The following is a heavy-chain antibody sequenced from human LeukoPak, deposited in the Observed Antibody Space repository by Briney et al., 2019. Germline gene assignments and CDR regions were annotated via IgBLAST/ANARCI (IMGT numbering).Heavy chain of an antibody. D-gene: IGHD6-19*01. CDR3: ARGWQWLGEYYFDY. V-gene: IGHV4-4*02. J-gene: IGHJ4*02. Sequence: SETLSLTCAVSGGSISSSSWWSWVRQPPGKGLEWIGEIYHSGSTNYNPSLKSRVTISVDKSKNQFSLKLSSVTAADTAVYYCARGWQWLGEYYFDYWGQGTLVTVSS. CDR1: GGSISSSSW. CDR2: IYHSGST.